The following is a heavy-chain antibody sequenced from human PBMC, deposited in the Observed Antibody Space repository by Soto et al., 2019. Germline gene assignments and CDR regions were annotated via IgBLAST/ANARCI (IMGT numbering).Heavy chain of an antibody. CDR1: GFTFSSYE. D-gene: IGHD2-2*01. CDR2: ISSAGDSS. Sequence: GGSLRLSCAASGFTFSSYEMNWVRQAPGKTLEWVSYISSAGDSSSHADSVKSRFTISRDNAKNSLYLQMNSLRAEDTAVYYCARANMVVPAARDYYYYGMDVWGQGTTVTVSS. J-gene: IGHJ6*02. CDR3: ARANMVVPAARDYYYYGMDV. V-gene: IGHV3-48*03.